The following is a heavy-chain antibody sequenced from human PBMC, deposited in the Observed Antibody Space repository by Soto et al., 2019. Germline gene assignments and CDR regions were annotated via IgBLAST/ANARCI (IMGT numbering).Heavy chain of an antibody. CDR2: IVPIFGA. Sequence: QVQLVQSGAEVKKPGSSVKVSCKSSGGTFSNYGFSWVRQAPGQGLECMGVIVPIFGAEHPQKFQGRVTITADESXHXXFMEQRGLRSDSTAAYYCARGGSDYDGSGYYQGHVWGQGTTVTFSS. CDR3: ARGGSDYDGSGYYQGHV. CDR1: GGTFSNYG. V-gene: IGHV1-69*12. J-gene: IGHJ6*02. D-gene: IGHD3-22*01.